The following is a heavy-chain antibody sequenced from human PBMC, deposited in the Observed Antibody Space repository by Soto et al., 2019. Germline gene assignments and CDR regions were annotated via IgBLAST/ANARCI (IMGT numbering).Heavy chain of an antibody. D-gene: IGHD3-22*01. J-gene: IGHJ3*02. CDR2: ISYDGGNK. Sequence: QVQLVESGGGVVQPGRSLRLSCAASGFTFRSYGMHWVRQAPGKGLEWVAVISYDGGNKYYADSVKGRFTISRDNSKNKRYLKMNSLRDEDTAVYYCAKRPYYHDSSDYRDAYDIWGQGTMVTVSS. V-gene: IGHV3-30*18. CDR1: GFTFRSYG. CDR3: AKRPYYHDSSDYRDAYDI.